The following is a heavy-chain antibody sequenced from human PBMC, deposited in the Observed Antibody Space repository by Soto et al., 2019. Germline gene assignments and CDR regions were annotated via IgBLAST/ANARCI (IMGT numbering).Heavy chain of an antibody. V-gene: IGHV3-23*01. CDR2: ISGAGGST. CDR1: QFTFSYYA. J-gene: IGHJ2*01. CDR3: AKARPPFDL. Sequence: EVQLLESGGGLVQPGGSLRLSCAASQFTFSYYAMVGVRQAPGKGLEWVSLISGAGGSTNYADSVKGRFAISRDNSENTLYLHRNSVSAEDAGVYSCAKARPPFDLWGRGTLVIVSS.